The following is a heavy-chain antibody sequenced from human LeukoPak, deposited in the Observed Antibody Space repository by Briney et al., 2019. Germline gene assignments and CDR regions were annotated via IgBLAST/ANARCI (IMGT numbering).Heavy chain of an antibody. V-gene: IGHV4-38-2*02. CDR3: ARDAIGWYEDYYYYMDV. Sequence: SETLSLTCAVSGYSISSGYYWGWIRQPPGKGLEWIGIIYHSGSTYYNPSLKSRVTISVDTSKNQFSLKLSSVTAADTAVYYCARDAIGWYEDYYYYMDVWGKGTTVTVSS. D-gene: IGHD6-19*01. CDR1: GYSISSGYY. J-gene: IGHJ6*03. CDR2: IYHSGST.